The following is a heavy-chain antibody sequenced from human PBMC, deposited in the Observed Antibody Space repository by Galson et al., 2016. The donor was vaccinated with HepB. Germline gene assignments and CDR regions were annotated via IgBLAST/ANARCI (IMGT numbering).Heavy chain of an antibody. CDR3: SAYPGFPPI. CDR2: VRSETFGGTT. D-gene: IGHD3-16*01. V-gene: IGHV3-49*02. Sequence: RQAPGKGLEWVGFVRSETFGGTTEYAASVKDRVTVSRDDSKSVAYLQLNSLKTEDTAMYYCSAYPGFPPIWGQGTMVTVSS. J-gene: IGHJ3*02.